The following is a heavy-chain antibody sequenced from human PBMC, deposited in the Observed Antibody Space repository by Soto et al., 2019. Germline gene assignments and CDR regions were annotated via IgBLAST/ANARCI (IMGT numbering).Heavy chain of an antibody. J-gene: IGHJ6*02. Sequence: SETLSLTCTVSGGSISGYYWSWIRQPPGKGLEWIGYMYNTGSTVYNPSFKSRVTISVDTSKNQFSLKLNSVTAADTAVYYCARDLWEYCGTDCYPLDVWGQGTTVTVSS. CDR1: GGSISGYY. CDR3: ARDLWEYCGTDCYPLDV. D-gene: IGHD2-21*02. V-gene: IGHV4-59*01. CDR2: MYNTGST.